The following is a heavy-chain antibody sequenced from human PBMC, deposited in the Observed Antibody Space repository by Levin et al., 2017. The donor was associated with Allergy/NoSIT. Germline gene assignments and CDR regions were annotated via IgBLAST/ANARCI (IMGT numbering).Heavy chain of an antibody. J-gene: IGHJ6*02. CDR2: IYPGDSDT. D-gene: IGHD4-17*01. CDR1: GYSFTRYW. Sequence: KVSCKGSGYSFTRYWIGWVRQTPGKGLEWMGIIYPGDSDTRNSPSFQGQVTVSVDKSISTAYLQWSSLKASDTAMYYCARGTDYGDSFDYGMDVWGQGTTVTVSS. CDR3: ARGTDYGDSFDYGMDV. V-gene: IGHV5-51*01.